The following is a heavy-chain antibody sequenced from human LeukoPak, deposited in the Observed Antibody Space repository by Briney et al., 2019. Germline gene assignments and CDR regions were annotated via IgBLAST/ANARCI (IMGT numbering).Heavy chain of an antibody. Sequence: GASGKVSCKASGGPFNHFSINWGRQAPGQRLEWMGWINAGNGDTKYSQKFQGRVTITKDTSASTAYMELSSLRSEDTAVYYCARDSGEYYFDYWGQGTLVTVSS. CDR2: INAGNGDT. CDR3: ARDSGEYYFDY. V-gene: IGHV1-3*01. CDR1: GGPFNHFS. D-gene: IGHD2-15*01. J-gene: IGHJ4*02.